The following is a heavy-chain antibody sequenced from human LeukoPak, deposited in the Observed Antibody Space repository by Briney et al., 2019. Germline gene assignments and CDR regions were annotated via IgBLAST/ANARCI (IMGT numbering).Heavy chain of an antibody. V-gene: IGHV1-2*02. CDR2: INPNSGGT. Sequence: ASVKVSCKASGYTFTGYYMHWVRQAPGQGLEWMGWINPNSGGTNYAQKFQGRVTMTRDTSISTAYMELSSLRSEDTAVYYCARGNRKDYYYYYMDVWGKGTTVTVSS. CDR1: GYTFTGYY. J-gene: IGHJ6*03. CDR3: ARGNRKDYYYYYMDV.